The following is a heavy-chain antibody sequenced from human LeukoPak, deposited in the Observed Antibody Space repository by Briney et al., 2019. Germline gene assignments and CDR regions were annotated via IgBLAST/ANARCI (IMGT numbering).Heavy chain of an antibody. CDR3: ARHGVRFLEWSAPFQH. CDR2: ISHRGST. V-gene: IGHV4-59*08. Sequence: SETLSLTCTVSGDSISPYYWSWVRQPPGRGLEYIGFISHRGSTDYNPSLKSRVTISVDTSKNQFSLKLSSVTAADTAVYYCARHGVRFLEWSAPFQHWGQGTLVTVSS. J-gene: IGHJ1*01. D-gene: IGHD3-3*01. CDR1: GDSISPYY.